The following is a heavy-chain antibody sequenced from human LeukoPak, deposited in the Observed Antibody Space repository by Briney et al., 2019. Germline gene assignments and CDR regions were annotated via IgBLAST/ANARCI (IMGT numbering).Heavy chain of an antibody. CDR3: ARSIVVVVAATPSGAFDI. Sequence: ASVKVFCKASGYTFTSYGISWVRQAPGQGLEWMGWINPNSGGTNYAQKFQGWVTMTRDTSISTAYMELSRLRSDDTAVYYCARSIVVVVAATPSGAFDIWGQGTMVTVSS. CDR1: GYTFTSYG. J-gene: IGHJ3*02. D-gene: IGHD2-15*01. CDR2: INPNSGGT. V-gene: IGHV1-2*04.